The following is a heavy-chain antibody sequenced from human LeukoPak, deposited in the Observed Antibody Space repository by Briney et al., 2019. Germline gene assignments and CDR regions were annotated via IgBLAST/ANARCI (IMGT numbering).Heavy chain of an antibody. D-gene: IGHD3-9*01. CDR3: ARVRYFDWLFEEA. V-gene: IGHV4-34*01. CDR1: GGSFSGYY. J-gene: IGHJ5*02. CDR2: INHSGST. Sequence: PSETLSLTCAVYGGSFSGYYWSWIRQPPGKGLEWIGEINHSGSTNYNPSLKSRVTISVDTSKNQFSLKLSSVTAADTAVYYCARVRYFDWLFEEAWGQGTLVTVSS.